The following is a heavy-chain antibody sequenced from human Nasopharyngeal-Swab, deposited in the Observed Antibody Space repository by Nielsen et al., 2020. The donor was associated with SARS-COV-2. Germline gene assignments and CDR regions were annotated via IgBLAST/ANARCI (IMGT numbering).Heavy chain of an antibody. Sequence: GGSLRLSCAASGFTFSYYSMSWVRQAPGKGLEWVSSISGSGSYIYYADSVKGRFTISRDNAKNSLYLQMNSLRVEDTAVYYCARVHCSRSSCSAPDYYYYYMDVWGKGTTVTVSS. D-gene: IGHD2-2*01. CDR1: GFTFSYYS. V-gene: IGHV3-21*01. CDR3: ARVHCSRSSCSAPDYYYYYMDV. J-gene: IGHJ6*03. CDR2: ISGSGSYI.